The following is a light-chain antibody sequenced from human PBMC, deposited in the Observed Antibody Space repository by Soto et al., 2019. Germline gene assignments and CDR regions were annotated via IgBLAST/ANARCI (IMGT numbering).Light chain of an antibody. CDR1: QNLLYSSTNKNY. J-gene: IGKJ4*01. V-gene: IGKV4-1*01. CDR3: QQYDRTPLT. Sequence: DIVMTQSPDSLAVSLGERATINCKSSQNLLYSSTNKNYLAWYQQKPGQPPKLLIYWASTRESGVPDRFSGSGSGTDFTLTISSLQAEDVAVYYCQQYDRTPLTFGVGTKVEIK. CDR2: WAS.